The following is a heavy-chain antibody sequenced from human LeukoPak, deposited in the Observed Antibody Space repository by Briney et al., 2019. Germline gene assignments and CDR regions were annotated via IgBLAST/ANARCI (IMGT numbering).Heavy chain of an antibody. J-gene: IGHJ5*02. CDR3: AKGVTVNWFDP. CDR2: ISKDGGDK. D-gene: IGHD4-11*01. Sequence: GGSLRLSCAASGFTFSDYAMHWVRQAPGKGLEWVAVISKDGGDKYYPGSVRGRFTISRDNSKNTLYLQMNSLRAEDTAVYYCAKGVTVNWFDPWGQGTLVTVSS. CDR1: GFTFSDYA. V-gene: IGHV3-30-3*01.